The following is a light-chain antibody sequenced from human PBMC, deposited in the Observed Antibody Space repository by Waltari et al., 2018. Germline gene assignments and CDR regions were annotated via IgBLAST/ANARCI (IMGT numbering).Light chain of an antibody. CDR1: SSNLGARYD. CDR3: QSYDGRVNL. CDR2: GNN. V-gene: IGLV1-40*01. J-gene: IGLJ3*02. Sequence: QSVLTQPPSVSGAPGQRVTIFCTGSSSNLGARYDVNWYHHVPGTAPKLLIYGNNNRPSGVPDRFSASKSGTSASLTITGLQADDEADYYCQSYDGRVNLFGGGTKVTVL.